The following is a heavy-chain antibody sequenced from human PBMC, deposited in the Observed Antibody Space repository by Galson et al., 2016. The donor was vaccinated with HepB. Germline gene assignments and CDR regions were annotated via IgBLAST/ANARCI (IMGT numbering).Heavy chain of an antibody. V-gene: IGHV5-51*01. D-gene: IGHD3-10*01. Sequence: QSGAEVKKPGESLKISCQGSGYTFSDYWIGWVRQTPGKGLEYMGIIYPVDSDTKYSPSFQGQVTISVDKSTNTAFLQWGSLKASDSAIYYCAKLALRQPGASMMDVWGQGATVTVSS. J-gene: IGHJ6*02. CDR2: IYPVDSDT. CDR3: AKLALRQPGASMMDV. CDR1: GYTFSDYW.